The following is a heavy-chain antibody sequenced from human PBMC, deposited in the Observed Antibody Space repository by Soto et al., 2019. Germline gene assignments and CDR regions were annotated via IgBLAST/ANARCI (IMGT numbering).Heavy chain of an antibody. CDR2: ISGSGGST. D-gene: IGHD3-9*01. CDR1: GFTFSSYA. CDR3: AKDVSRYFDWLLPDY. V-gene: IGHV3-23*01. J-gene: IGHJ4*02. Sequence: GGSLRLSCAASGFTFSSYAMGWVRQAPGKGLEWVSAISGSGGSTYYADSVKGRFTISRDNSKNTLYLQMNSLRAEDTAVYYCAKDVSRYFDWLLPDYWGQGTLVTVSS.